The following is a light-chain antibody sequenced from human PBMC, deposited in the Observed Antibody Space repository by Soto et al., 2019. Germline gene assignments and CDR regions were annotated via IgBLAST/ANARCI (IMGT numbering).Light chain of an antibody. V-gene: IGKV3-15*01. J-gene: IGKJ5*01. CDR3: QQYNNWPRIT. CDR1: QSVSSN. Sequence: EIVMTQSPATLSVSPGEKATLSCRASQSVSSNLAWYQQKPGQAPRLLIYGASTRAPGIPARFSGSGSGTEFTLPISSLQSADFAVYYCQQYNNWPRITFGQGTRLEIK. CDR2: GAS.